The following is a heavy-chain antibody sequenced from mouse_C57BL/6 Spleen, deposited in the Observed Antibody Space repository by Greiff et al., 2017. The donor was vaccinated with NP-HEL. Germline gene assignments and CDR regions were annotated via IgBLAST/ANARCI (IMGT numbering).Heavy chain of an antibody. J-gene: IGHJ4*01. Sequence: VQRVESGPGLVAPSQSLSITCTVSGFSLTSYGVDWVRQSPGKGLEWLGVIWGVGSTNYNSALKSRLSISKDNSKSQVFLKMNSLQTDDTAMYYCARSYGSSYGLYYYAMDYWGQGTSVTVSS. V-gene: IGHV2-6*01. D-gene: IGHD1-1*01. CDR2: IWGVGST. CDR3: ARSYGSSYGLYYYAMDY. CDR1: GFSLTSYG.